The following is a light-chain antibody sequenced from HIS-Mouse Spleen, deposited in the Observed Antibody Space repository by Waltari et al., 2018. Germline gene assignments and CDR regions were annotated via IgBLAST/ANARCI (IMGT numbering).Light chain of an antibody. CDR2: EVS. CDR1: SSDVGSYNR. J-gene: IGLJ3*02. CDR3: SLYTSSSTWV. Sequence: QSALTQPPSVSGSPGQSVTIPCTGTSSDVGSYNRVSWYQQPPGTAPKLMIDEVSNRPSGVPDHFSGSESGNTASLTISGLQAEDEADYYCSLYTSSSTWVFGGGTKLTVL. V-gene: IGLV2-18*01.